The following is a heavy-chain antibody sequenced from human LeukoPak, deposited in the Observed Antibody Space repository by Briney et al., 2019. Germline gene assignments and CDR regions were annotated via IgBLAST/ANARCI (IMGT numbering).Heavy chain of an antibody. CDR1: GYTYTSYG. CDR2: IIPIFGTA. D-gene: IGHD3-9*01. J-gene: IGHJ4*02. Sequence: ASVKVSCKASGYTYTSYGISWVRQAPGQGLEWMGRIIPIFGTANYAQKFQGRVTITTDESTSTAYMELSSLRSEDTAVYYCARYANYDILTGFQATYYFDYWGQGTLVTVSS. V-gene: IGHV1-69*05. CDR3: ARYANYDILTGFQATYYFDY.